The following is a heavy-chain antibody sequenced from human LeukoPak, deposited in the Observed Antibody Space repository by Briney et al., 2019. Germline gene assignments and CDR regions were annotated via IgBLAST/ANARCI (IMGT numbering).Heavy chain of an antibody. V-gene: IGHV4-34*01. Sequence: SETLSLTCAVYGGSFSGYYWSWIRQPPGEGLEWIGEINHSGSTNYNPSLKSRVTISVDTSKNQFSLKLSSVTAADTAVYYCARVGEYSSSGVDPWGQGTLVTVSS. J-gene: IGHJ5*02. D-gene: IGHD6-6*01. CDR3: ARVGEYSSSGVDP. CDR1: GGSFSGYY. CDR2: INHSGST.